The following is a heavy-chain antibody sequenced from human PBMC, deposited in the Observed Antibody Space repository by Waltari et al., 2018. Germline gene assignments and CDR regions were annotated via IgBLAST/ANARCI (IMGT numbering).Heavy chain of an antibody. V-gene: IGHV1-69*11. J-gene: IGHJ6*02. CDR1: GGTFSSYA. CDR2: NIPILGTA. CDR3: ARVRSNHYYYGMDV. Sequence: QVQLVQSGAEVKKPGSSVKVSCTASGGTFSSYAISWVRPAPGQGLEWMGRNIPILGTANYAQKVQGRGTITTDESTSTAYKEPSSLRSEDTAVDFCARVRSNHYYYGMDVLGQGTTVTVFS. D-gene: IGHD4-4*01.